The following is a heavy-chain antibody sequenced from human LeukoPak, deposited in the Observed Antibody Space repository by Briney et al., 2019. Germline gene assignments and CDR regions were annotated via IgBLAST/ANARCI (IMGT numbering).Heavy chain of an antibody. Sequence: SETLSLTCTVSGGSISSYYLTWIRQPPGKELEWIVYIYYSGSTNYNPSLKSRVTISVDTYKNQFSLKLSSVTAADTAVYYCARAVNDILTGSYYYMDVWGNGTTVTISS. D-gene: IGHD3-9*01. CDR2: IYYSGST. V-gene: IGHV4-59*01. CDR3: ARAVNDILTGSYYYMDV. J-gene: IGHJ6*03. CDR1: GGSISSYY.